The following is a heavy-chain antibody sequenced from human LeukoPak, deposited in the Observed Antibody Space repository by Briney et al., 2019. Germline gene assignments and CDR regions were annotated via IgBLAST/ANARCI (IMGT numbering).Heavy chain of an antibody. CDR1: GGSITSYY. D-gene: IGHD4-17*01. CDR3: ARLTVTTAVDY. V-gene: IGHV4-59*01. CDR2: IYFTGST. J-gene: IGHJ4*02. Sequence: SETLSLTCTVSGGSITSYYWSWIRQPPGKGLEWIAYIYFTGSTNYNPSLESRVTISVDTSKNQFSLRLSSVTAADTAVYYCARLTVTTAVDYWGQGTLVTVSS.